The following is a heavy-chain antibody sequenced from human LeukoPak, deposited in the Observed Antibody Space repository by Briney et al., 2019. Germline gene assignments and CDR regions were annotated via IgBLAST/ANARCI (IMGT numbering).Heavy chain of an antibody. D-gene: IGHD3-22*01. CDR2: INPNSGGT. CDR1: GYTFTGYY. Sequence: ASVKVSCKASGYTFTGYYMHWVRQAPGQGLEWMGWINPNSGGTNYAQKFQGWVTMTRDTSISTAYMELSRLRSDGTAVYYCARSLSGYPTDYWGQGTLVTVSS. J-gene: IGHJ4*02. V-gene: IGHV1-2*04. CDR3: ARSLSGYPTDY.